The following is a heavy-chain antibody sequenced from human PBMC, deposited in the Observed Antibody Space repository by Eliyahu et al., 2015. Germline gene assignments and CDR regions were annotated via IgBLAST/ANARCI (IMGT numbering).Heavy chain of an antibody. J-gene: IGHJ6*02. CDR1: GMDFSSYS. CDR2: ISGRSSTI. D-gene: IGHD1-26*01. CDR3: ARVHVVSGTVSHYHYAMDV. V-gene: IGHV3-48*01. Sequence: EVQLVESGGGLVQPGGSRRISCVVSGMDFSSYSMNWVRQAPGKGLGWISYISGRSSTIYYADSVKGRFTISRDNGKNCLFLRMDDVRAEDTAVYYCARVHVVSGTVSHYHYAMDVWGRGTAVTVSS.